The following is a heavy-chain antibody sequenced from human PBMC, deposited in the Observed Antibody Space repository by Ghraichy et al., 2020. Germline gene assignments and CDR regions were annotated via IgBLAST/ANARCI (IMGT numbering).Heavy chain of an antibody. Sequence: SETLSLTCTVSGGSISSSSYYWGWIRQPPGKGLEWIGSIYYSGSTYYNPSLKSRVTMSVDTSKNQFSLKLSSVTAADTAVYYCARQGNYYDSWYYWGQGTLVTVSS. CDR3: ARQGNYYDSWYY. J-gene: IGHJ4*02. CDR2: IYYSGST. CDR1: GGSISSSSYY. D-gene: IGHD3-22*01. V-gene: IGHV4-39*01.